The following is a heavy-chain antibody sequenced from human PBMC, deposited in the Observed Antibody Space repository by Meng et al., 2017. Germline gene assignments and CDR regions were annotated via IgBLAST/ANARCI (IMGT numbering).Heavy chain of an antibody. Sequence: EGRLGGAGGCLGKPGGSLSLSCVASGFRVTDAWMSGVRQAPGKGLEWVGRINSNSDGGTTDYAAPVKGRFTISRDDSKNTLYLQMNSLITEDTAVYFCATGAAAADHWGQGTLVTVSS. CDR1: GFRVTDAW. D-gene: IGHD6-13*01. CDR2: INSNSDGGTT. V-gene: IGHV3-15*01. CDR3: ATGAAAADH. J-gene: IGHJ4*02.